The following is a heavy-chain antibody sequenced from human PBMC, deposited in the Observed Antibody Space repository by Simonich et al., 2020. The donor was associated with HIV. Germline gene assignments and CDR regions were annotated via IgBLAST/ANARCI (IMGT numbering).Heavy chain of an antibody. V-gene: IGHV5-51*03. Sequence: EVQLVQSGAEVKKPGESLKISCKGSGYSFTSYWIGWVRQMPGKGLEWMGIIYPGDSDNRYIPSFQGQGTISADKSISTAYLQWSSLKASDTAMYYCVRRLAVAGTYWYFDLWGRGTLVTVSS. CDR1: GYSFTSYW. D-gene: IGHD6-19*01. CDR3: VRRLAVAGTYWYFDL. CDR2: IYPGDSDN. J-gene: IGHJ2*01.